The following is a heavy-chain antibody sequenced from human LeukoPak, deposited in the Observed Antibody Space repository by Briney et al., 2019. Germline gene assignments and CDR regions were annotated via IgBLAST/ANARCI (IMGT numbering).Heavy chain of an antibody. D-gene: IGHD6-13*01. CDR1: GGSIRSDAYY. J-gene: IGHJ4*02. Sequence: SETLSLTCNVSGGSIRSDAYYWSGIRQHPGKGLEWIGNTYYSGSTYYNPSLKSRVTISVDTSKNQFSLKLSSVTAADTAVYYCARRLGSSWAFDYWGQGTLVTVSS. CDR2: TYYSGST. V-gene: IGHV4-31*03. CDR3: ARRLGSSWAFDY.